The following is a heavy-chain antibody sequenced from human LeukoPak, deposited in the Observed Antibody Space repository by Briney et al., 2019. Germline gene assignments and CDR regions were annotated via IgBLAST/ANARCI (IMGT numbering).Heavy chain of an antibody. J-gene: IGHJ4*02. CDR2: IYYSGTT. D-gene: IGHD6-13*01. CDR3: ARGVYIAAAQYGY. CDR1: GGSLSNYY. Sequence: SETLSLTCTVSGGSLSNYYWSWIRQPPGKGLEWIGYIYYSGTTNYNPSLKSRVTISVETSKNQFSLKLNSVPAADTAVYYCARGVYIAAAQYGYWGQGTLVTVSS. V-gene: IGHV4-59*01.